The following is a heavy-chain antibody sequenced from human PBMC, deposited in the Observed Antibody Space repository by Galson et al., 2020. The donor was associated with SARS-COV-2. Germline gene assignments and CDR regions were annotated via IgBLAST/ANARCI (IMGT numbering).Heavy chain of an antibody. CDR1: GGSISYYY. D-gene: IGHD3-10*01. J-gene: IGHJ6*02. V-gene: IGHV4-59*01. CDR3: SRGNAATYYGHYYGMDV. Sequence: ASETLSLTCSVSGGSISYYYWSWIRQTPEKGLEWIGYIYYSGTTKYNPALESRVAITFDTSKTQFSLRLSTVTAADTAVYYCSRGNAATYYGHYYGMDVWGQGTTVTVSS. CDR2: IYYSGTT.